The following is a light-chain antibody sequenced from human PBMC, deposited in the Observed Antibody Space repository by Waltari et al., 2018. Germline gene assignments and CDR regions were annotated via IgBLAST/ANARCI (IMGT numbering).Light chain of an antibody. Sequence: EVVLTQSPATLSLSPGERATLSCRASQSVSSFLAWYKQKPGQAPSLLIYDASNRATGIPARFSGSGSGTDFTLTISSLEPEDFAVYYCQQRSNVLFAFGPGIKVDFK. J-gene: IGKJ3*01. CDR1: QSVSSF. CDR2: DAS. CDR3: QQRSNVLFA. V-gene: IGKV3-11*01.